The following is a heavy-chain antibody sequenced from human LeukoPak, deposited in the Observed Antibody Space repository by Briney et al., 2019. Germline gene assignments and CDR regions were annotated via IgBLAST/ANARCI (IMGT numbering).Heavy chain of an antibody. J-gene: IGHJ5*02. CDR3: ARLDNWFDP. Sequence: PSETLSLTCAVYGGSFSGYYWSWIRQPPGKGLEWIGEVTRTGRTNYNPSLKSRVTMSLDTSKKQFSLKLTSVTAADTAMYYCARLDNWFDPWGQGTLVTVSS. CDR1: GGSFSGYY. V-gene: IGHV4-34*01. CDR2: VTRTGRT.